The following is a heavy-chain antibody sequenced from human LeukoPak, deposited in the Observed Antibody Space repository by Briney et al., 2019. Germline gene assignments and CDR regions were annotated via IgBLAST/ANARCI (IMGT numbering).Heavy chain of an antibody. CDR1: GFTFSSYA. CDR3: AKGSTTWLHLDH. Sequence: GGSLRLSCAASGFTFSSYAMSWVRQAPGKGLEWVSSFSTSGGGTYYAASLKGRFTISRDNSQNTLYLQLNSLRAEDTAVYYCAKGSTTWLHLDHWGQGTLVTVSS. J-gene: IGHJ4*02. V-gene: IGHV3-23*01. CDR2: FSTSGGGT. D-gene: IGHD5-24*01.